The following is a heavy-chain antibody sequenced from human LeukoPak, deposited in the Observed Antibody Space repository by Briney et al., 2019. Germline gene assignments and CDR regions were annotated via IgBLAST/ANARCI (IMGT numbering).Heavy chain of an antibody. CDR1: GGCISSGGYY. D-gene: IGHD5-18*01. V-gene: IGHV4-61*08. J-gene: IGHJ6*03. Sequence: KPSETLSLTCAVSGGCISSGGYYWSWIRQPPGKGLEWIGHIYYSGSTNYNPSLKSRVTISVDTSKNQFSLKLSSVTAADTAVYYCARVRHGYSYGRNYYYYYMDVWGKGTTVTISS. CDR2: IYYSGST. CDR3: ARVRHGYSYGRNYYYYYMDV.